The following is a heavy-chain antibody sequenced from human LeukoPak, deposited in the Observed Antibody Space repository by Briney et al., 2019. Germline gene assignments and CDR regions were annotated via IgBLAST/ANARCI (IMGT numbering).Heavy chain of an antibody. Sequence: GASLRLSCAASGFTFSSYAMSWVRQAPGKGLEWVSAISGSGGSTYYADSVKGRFTISRDNSKNTLYLQMNSLRAGDTAIYYCARGRWPGGHFDYWGQGTLVTVSS. D-gene: IGHD4-23*01. V-gene: IGHV3-23*01. CDR3: ARGRWPGGHFDY. J-gene: IGHJ4*02. CDR2: ISGSGGST. CDR1: GFTFSSYA.